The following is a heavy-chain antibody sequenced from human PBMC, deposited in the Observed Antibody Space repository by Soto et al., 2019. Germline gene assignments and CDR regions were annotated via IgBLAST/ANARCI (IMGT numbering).Heavy chain of an antibody. CDR1: GFTFSSYG. Sequence: QVQLVESGGGVVQPGRSLRLSCAASGFTFSSYGMHWVRQAPGKGLEWVAVIWYDGSNKYYADSVKGRFTISRDNSKKPLYLQMNSRRAADTAVYYCARERGYSSGPTGDWFDPWGQGTLVTVSS. CDR2: IWYDGSNK. D-gene: IGHD5-18*01. J-gene: IGHJ5*02. V-gene: IGHV3-33*01. CDR3: ARERGYSSGPTGDWFDP.